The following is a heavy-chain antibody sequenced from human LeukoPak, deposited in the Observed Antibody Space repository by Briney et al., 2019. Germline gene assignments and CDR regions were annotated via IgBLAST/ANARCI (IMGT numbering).Heavy chain of an antibody. CDR2: ISGSGGST. J-gene: IGHJ4*02. V-gene: IGHV3-23*01. CDR3: AKAARSDSTDY. CDR1: GFTFSNYA. D-gene: IGHD2-21*02. Sequence: GGSLRLSCAASGFTFSNYAMNWVRQAPGKGLEWVSSISGSGGSTYYADSVKGRFTISRDNSKNTLYLQINSLRAEDTAVYYCAKAARSDSTDYWGQGTLVTVSS.